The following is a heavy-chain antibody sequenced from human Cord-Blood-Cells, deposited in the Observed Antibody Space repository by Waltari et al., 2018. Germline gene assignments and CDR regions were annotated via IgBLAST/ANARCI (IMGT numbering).Heavy chain of an antibody. J-gene: IGHJ4*02. CDR1: GFTFISSA. D-gene: IGHD3-10*01. CDR3: ARGRVIPHFDY. V-gene: IGHV3-30-3*01. CDR2: ISYDGSNK. Sequence: QVQLVESGGGVVQPGRSLRLSCAASGFTFISSAMTSVRQAPGKGLEWVAVISYDGSNKYYADSVKGRFTISRDNSKNTLYLQMNSLRAEDTAVYYCARGRVIPHFDYWGQGTLVTVSS.